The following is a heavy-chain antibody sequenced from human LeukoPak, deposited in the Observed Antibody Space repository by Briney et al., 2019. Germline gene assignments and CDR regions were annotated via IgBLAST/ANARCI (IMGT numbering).Heavy chain of an antibody. D-gene: IGHD3-10*01. V-gene: IGHV3-13*01. CDR3: ARDIGENWFDP. CDR2: IGTAGDT. CDR1: GFTFSSYD. J-gene: IGHJ5*02. Sequence: GGSLRLSCAASGFTFSSYDMHWVRQAPGKGLEWVSAIGTAGDTYYPGSVKGRFTISRENAKNSLYLQMNSLRAGDTAVYYCARDIGENWFDPWGQGTLVTVSS.